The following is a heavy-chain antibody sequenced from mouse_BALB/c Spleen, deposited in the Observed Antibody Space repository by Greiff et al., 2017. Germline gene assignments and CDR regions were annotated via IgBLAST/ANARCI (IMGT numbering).Heavy chain of an antibody. CDR3: ARDGSSQNDYAMDY. CDR1: GFSLTSYG. V-gene: IGHV2-9*02. CDR2: IWAGGST. D-gene: IGHD1-1*01. Sequence: VKLVESGPGLVAPSQSLSITCTVPGFSLTSYGVHWVRQPPGKGLEWLGVIWAGGSTNYNSALMSRLSISKDNSKSQVFLKMNSLQTDDTAMYYCARDGSSQNDYAMDYWGQGTSVTVAS. J-gene: IGHJ4*01.